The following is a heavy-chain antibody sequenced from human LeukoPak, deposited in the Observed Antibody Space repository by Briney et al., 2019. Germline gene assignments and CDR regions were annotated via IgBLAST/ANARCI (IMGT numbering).Heavy chain of an antibody. D-gene: IGHD6-19*01. CDR1: GYTFIDYY. CDR3: ARDLAGYSSGWYYFDY. V-gene: IGHV1-2*06. CDR2: INPNSGGT. J-gene: IGHJ4*02. Sequence: GASVKVSCKASGYTFIDYYIHWVRQAPGQGLEWMGRINPNSGGTSYAQKFQDRVTMTRDASISTAYMELSRLRSDDTAAYYCARDLAGYSSGWYYFDYWGQGTLVTVSS.